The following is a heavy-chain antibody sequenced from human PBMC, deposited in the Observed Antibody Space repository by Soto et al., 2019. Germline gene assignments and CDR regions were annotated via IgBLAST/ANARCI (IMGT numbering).Heavy chain of an antibody. CDR1: GYTFTSYG. CDR2: ISAYNGNT. D-gene: IGHD3-22*01. V-gene: IGHV1-18*04. CDR3: ARDQDGLRSWRAMIAPILLV. Sequence: QVQLVQSGAEVKKPGASVKVSCKASGYTFTSYGISWVRQAPGQGLEWMGWISAYNGNTNYAQKLQGRVTMTTDTSTSTAYMELRSLRSDDTAVYYCARDQDGLRSWRAMIAPILLVWGQGTLVTVSS. J-gene: IGHJ4*02.